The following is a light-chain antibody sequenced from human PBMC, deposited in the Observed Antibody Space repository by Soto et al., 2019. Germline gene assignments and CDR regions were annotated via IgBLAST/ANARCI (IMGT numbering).Light chain of an antibody. CDR1: QSISSSY. V-gene: IGKV3-20*01. Sequence: EIVFTQSPGTLSLSPGERATLSCRASQSISSSYLTWYHQKPGQAPRLLIYAASSRATGIPDRFSGSGSGTDFTLTISRLEPEDCAVYYCQQYCSSSYTFGQGTQLEIK. J-gene: IGKJ2*01. CDR3: QQYCSSSYT. CDR2: AAS.